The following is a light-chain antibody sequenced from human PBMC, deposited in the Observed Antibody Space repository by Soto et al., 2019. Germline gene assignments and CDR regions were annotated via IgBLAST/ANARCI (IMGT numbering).Light chain of an antibody. CDR2: EVS. J-gene: IGLJ1*01. V-gene: IGLV2-8*01. CDR3: CSYAGTYTYV. CDR1: SSDVGGYNY. Sequence: QSVLTQPPSASGSPGQSVTISCTGTSSDVGGYNYVSWYQQHPGKAPKLMIYEVSKRPSGVPDRFSGSKSGNTASLTVSGLQAEDEADYYCCSYAGTYTYVFGTG.